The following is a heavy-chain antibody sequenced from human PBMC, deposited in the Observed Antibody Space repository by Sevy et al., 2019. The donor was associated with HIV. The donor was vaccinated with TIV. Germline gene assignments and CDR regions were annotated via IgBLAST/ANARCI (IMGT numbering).Heavy chain of an antibody. Sequence: SETLSLTCTVSGGSISSSSYYWGWIRQPPGKGLEWIGSIYYSGSTYYNPSLKSRVTISVDTSKYQFSLKLSSVTAADTAVYYCAGPVVDTAMANFDYWGQGTLVTVSS. J-gene: IGHJ4*02. CDR2: IYYSGST. D-gene: IGHD5-18*01. CDR3: AGPVVDTAMANFDY. CDR1: GGSISSSSYY. V-gene: IGHV4-39*01.